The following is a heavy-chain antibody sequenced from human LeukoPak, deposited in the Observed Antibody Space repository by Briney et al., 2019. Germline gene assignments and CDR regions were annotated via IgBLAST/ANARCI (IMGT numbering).Heavy chain of an antibody. Sequence: GGPWSLPWAAPGLTVRNPTMSGFRQPQGKGLEWVSIIYSGGGTRYADSVKGRFTISRDNSRNTLYLQMNSLRAEDTALYYCARDNYDSSGFTWGQGTLVTVSS. J-gene: IGHJ4*02. CDR3: ARDNYDSSGFT. CDR1: GLTVRNPT. V-gene: IGHV3-53*01. D-gene: IGHD3-22*01. CDR2: IYSGGGT.